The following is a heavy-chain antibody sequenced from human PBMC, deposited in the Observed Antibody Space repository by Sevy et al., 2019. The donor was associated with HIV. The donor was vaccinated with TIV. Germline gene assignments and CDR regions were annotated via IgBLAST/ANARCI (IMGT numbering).Heavy chain of an antibody. D-gene: IGHD4-17*01. J-gene: IGHJ2*01. Sequence: SETLSLTCTVSGGSISSSSYFWGWIRQPPGRGLEWIGFIYYSGSTYFNPSLKSRVTISVDTSKNQFSLKLRSVTASDTAVYYCARQAYGDYVAWYFDLWGRGTLVTVSS. CDR3: ARQAYGDYVAWYFDL. CDR2: IYYSGST. CDR1: GGSISSSSYF. V-gene: IGHV4-39*01.